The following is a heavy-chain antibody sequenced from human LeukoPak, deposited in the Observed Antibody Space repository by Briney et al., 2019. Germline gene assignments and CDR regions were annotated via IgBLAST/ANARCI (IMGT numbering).Heavy chain of an antibody. V-gene: IGHV4-4*02. CDR2: VHLSGAT. D-gene: IGHD1-26*01. CDR1: GGSITTTNW. CDR3: TRESGAFSPFGF. J-gene: IGHJ4*02. Sequence: SGTLSLTCAVSGGSITTTNWWSWVRQPPGKGLEWIGEVHLSGATNYNLSPERRVSMSIDKSKNHLSLEVTSVTAADTAIYYCTRESGAFSPFGFWGQGTLVTVSS.